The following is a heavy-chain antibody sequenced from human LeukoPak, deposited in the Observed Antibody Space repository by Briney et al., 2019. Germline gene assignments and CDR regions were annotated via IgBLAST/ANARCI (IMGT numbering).Heavy chain of an antibody. V-gene: IGHV3-21*01. CDR3: ARVGQWFGEYSFDY. D-gene: IGHD3-10*01. J-gene: IGHJ4*02. CDR2: ISSSSSYI. CDR1: GFTFSSYS. Sequence: KPGGSLRLSCAASGFTFSSYSMNWVRQAPGKGLEWVSSISSSSSYIYYADSVKGRFTISRDNAKNSLYLQMNSLRAEDTAVYYCARVGQWFGEYSFDYWGQGTLVTVSS.